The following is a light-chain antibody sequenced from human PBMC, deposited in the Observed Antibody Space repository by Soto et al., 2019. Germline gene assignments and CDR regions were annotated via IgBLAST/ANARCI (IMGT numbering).Light chain of an antibody. CDR2: GNS. Sequence: QSVLTQPPSVSGAPGQRVTISCTGSSSNIGAGYDVHWYQQLPGTAPKLLIYGNSNRPSGVPDRFSGSKSGTSASLAITGLRAEDDADYYCQSYDSSLSGGVFGGGTKLTVL. CDR1: SSNIGAGYD. V-gene: IGLV1-40*01. CDR3: QSYDSSLSGGV. J-gene: IGLJ3*02.